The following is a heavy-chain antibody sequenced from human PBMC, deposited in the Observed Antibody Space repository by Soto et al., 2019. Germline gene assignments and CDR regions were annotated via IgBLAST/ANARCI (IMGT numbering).Heavy chain of an antibody. V-gene: IGHV3-48*01. J-gene: IGHJ6*02. CDR1: GFTFSSYT. D-gene: IGHD6-13*01. CDR2: ISSSSSTI. CDR3: AREGDSSSWYDGHGDSCYYYGMDV. Sequence: PGGSLRLSCAASGFTFSSYTMNWVRQAPGQGLEWVSYISSSSSTIYYADSVKGRFTISRDNAKNSLYLQMNSLRAEDTAVYYCAREGDSSSWYDGHGDSCYYYGMDVWGQGTTVTVSS.